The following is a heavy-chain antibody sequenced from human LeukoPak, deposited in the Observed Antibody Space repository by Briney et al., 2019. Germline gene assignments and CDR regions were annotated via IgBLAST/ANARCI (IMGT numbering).Heavy chain of an antibody. CDR3: ARQSGTVGAHY. D-gene: IGHD1-26*01. CDR1: GGSISSSSYY. CDR2: IYYSGST. Sequence: SETLSLTCTVSGGSISSSSYYWGWIRQPPGKGPEWIGSIYYSGSTYYNPSLKSRVTVSVDTSKNQFSLKLSSVTATDTAVYYCARQSGTVGAHYWGQGTLVTVSS. V-gene: IGHV4-39*01. J-gene: IGHJ4*02.